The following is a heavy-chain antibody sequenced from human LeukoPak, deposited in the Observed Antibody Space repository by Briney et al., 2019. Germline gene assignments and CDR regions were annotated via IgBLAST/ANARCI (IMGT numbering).Heavy chain of an antibody. CDR3: ASAGAFEIGQNAMEPVRIDAFDI. V-gene: IGHV1-46*01. Sequence: ASVKVSCKASGYTFTSYYMHWVRQAPGQGLEWMGIINPSGGSTSYAQKFQGRVTMTRDTSTSTVYMELSSLRSEDTAVYYCASAGAFEIGQNAMEPVRIDAFDIWGQGTMVTVSS. D-gene: IGHD3-10*01. CDR2: INPSGGST. CDR1: GYTFTSYY. J-gene: IGHJ3*02.